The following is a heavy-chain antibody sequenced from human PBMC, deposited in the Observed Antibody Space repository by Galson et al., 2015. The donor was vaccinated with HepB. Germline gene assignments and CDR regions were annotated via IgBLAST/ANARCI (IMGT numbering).Heavy chain of an antibody. CDR1: GFIFRDYY. V-gene: IGHV3-11*01. Sequence: SLRLSCAASGFIFRDYYMTWIRQAPGKGPEWVSSITSSADTMYYADSVKGRFTISRDNSKNTLCLQMNSLRAEDTAVYYCAKVGELLKYGMDVWGQGTTVTVSS. J-gene: IGHJ6*02. CDR3: AKVGELLKYGMDV. D-gene: IGHD3-10*01. CDR2: ITSSADTM.